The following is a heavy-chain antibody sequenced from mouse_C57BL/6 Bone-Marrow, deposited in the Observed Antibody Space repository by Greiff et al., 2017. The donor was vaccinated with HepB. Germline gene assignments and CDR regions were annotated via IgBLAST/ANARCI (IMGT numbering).Heavy chain of an antibody. D-gene: IGHD1-1*01. CDR2: IYPGNGDT. Sequence: QVQLQQSGAELVRPGASVKISCKASGYTFTSYYMHWVKQTPRQGLEWIGAIYPGNGDTSYNQKFKGKATLTVDKSSSTAYMQLSSLTSEDSAVYFCARGYGSSPAWFAYWGKGTMVTVSA. V-gene: IGHV1-12*01. J-gene: IGHJ3*01. CDR1: GYTFTSYY. CDR3: ARGYGSSPAWFAY.